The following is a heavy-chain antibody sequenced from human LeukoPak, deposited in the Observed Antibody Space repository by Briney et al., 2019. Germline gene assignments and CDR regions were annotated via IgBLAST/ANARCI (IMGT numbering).Heavy chain of an antibody. Sequence: GGSLRLSCTASGFTFGDYAMSWFRQAPGKGLEWVGFIRSKAYGGTTEYAASVKGRFTISRDDSKSIAYLQMNSLKTEDTAVYYCSRFSHRGFYDSSDYYYVPFHYWGRGPRVTVS. CDR3: SRFSHRGFYDSSDYYYVPFHY. V-gene: IGHV3-49*03. CDR1: GFTFGDYA. J-gene: IGHJ4*02. D-gene: IGHD3-22*01. CDR2: IRSKAYGGTT.